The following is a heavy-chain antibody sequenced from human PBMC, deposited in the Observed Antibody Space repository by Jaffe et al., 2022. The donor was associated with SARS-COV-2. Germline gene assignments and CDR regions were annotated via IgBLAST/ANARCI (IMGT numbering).Heavy chain of an antibody. V-gene: IGHV3-7*01. J-gene: IGHJ4*02. Sequence: EVQLVESGGGLVQPGGSLRLSCAASGFTFNSYWMSWVRQAPGKGLEWVANIKQDGIEKYYVDSVKGRFTISRDNAENSLYLQMNNLRAEDTAVYYCARDVVSAIDYWGQGTLVTVSS. CDR3: ARDVVSAIDY. CDR2: IKQDGIEK. CDR1: GFTFNSYW. D-gene: IGHD3-16*02.